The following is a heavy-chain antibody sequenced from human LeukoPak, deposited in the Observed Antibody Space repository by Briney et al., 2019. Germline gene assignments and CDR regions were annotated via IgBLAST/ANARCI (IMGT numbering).Heavy chain of an antibody. J-gene: IGHJ4*02. D-gene: IGHD6-6*01. CDR3: ASAGSSSSFPSECHY. V-gene: IGHV1-69*05. CDR2: IIPIFGTA. CDR1: GGTFSSYA. Sequence: EASVKVSCKASGGTFSSYAISWVRQAPGQGLEWMGGIIPIFGTANYAQKFQGRVTITTDESTSTAYMELSSLRSEDTAVYYCASAGSSSSFPSECHYWGQGTLVTVSS.